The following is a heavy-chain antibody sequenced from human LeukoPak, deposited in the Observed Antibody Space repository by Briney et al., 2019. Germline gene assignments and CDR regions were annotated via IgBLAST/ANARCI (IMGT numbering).Heavy chain of an antibody. Sequence: SETLSLTCTVSGGSISSYYWSWIRQPPGKGLEWIGYIYYSGSTNYNPSLKSRVTISIDTSKNQFSLKLKSVTAADTAMYYCASRDASGYYFDYWGQGTLVTVSS. CDR2: IYYSGST. J-gene: IGHJ4*02. CDR3: ASRDASGYYFDY. CDR1: GGSISSYY. V-gene: IGHV4-59*08. D-gene: IGHD5-12*01.